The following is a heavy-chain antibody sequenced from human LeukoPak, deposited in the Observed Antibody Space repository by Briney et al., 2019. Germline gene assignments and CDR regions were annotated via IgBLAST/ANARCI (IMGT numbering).Heavy chain of an antibody. Sequence: SETLSLTCAVYGGSFSGYYWSWIRQPPGKVLEWIGEINHSGSTNYNPSLKSRVTISVDTSKNQFSLKLSSVTAADTAVYYCARAKVYAIRLHYMDVWGKGTTVTVSS. CDR3: ARAKVYAIRLHYMDV. J-gene: IGHJ6*03. D-gene: IGHD2-8*01. CDR2: INHSGST. CDR1: GGSFSGYY. V-gene: IGHV4-34*01.